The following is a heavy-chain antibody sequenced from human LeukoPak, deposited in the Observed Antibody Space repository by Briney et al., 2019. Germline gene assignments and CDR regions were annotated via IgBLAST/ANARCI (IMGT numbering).Heavy chain of an antibody. CDR2: INPSGGST. Sequence: ASVKVSCKASGYTFTSYYMHWVRQAPGQGLEWMGIINPSGGSTSYAQKFQGRVTMTRDMSTSTVYMELSSLRSEDTAVYYCARAGGPKIVVPAAISWFDPWGQGTLVTVSS. CDR3: ARAGGPKIVVPAAISWFDP. D-gene: IGHD2-2*01. J-gene: IGHJ5*02. V-gene: IGHV1-46*01. CDR1: GYTFTSYY.